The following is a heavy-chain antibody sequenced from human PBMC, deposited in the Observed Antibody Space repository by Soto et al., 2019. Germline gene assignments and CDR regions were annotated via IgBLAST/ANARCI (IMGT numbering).Heavy chain of an antibody. Sequence: GGSLRLSCAASGFTFSSYGMHWVRQAPGKGLEWVAVISYDGSNKYYADSVKGRFTISRDNSKNTLYLQMNSLRAEDTAVYYCAKDSGLGVVTAITGYYYYGMDVWGQGTTVTVSS. D-gene: IGHD2-21*02. CDR3: AKDSGLGVVTAITGYYYYGMDV. V-gene: IGHV3-30*18. J-gene: IGHJ6*02. CDR2: ISYDGSNK. CDR1: GFTFSSYG.